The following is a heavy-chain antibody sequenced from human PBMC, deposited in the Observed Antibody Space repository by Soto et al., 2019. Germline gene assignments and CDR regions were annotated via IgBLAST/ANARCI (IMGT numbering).Heavy chain of an antibody. CDR2: ISYDGSNK. CDR3: AKDLLGYCSGGSCYPFDY. Sequence: PGGSLRLSCAACGFTFSSYGMHWVRQAPGKGLEWVAVISYDGSNKYYADSVKGRFTISRDNSKNTLYLQMNSLRAEDTAVYYCAKDLLGYCSGGSCYPFDYWGQGTLVTVSS. J-gene: IGHJ4*02. CDR1: GFTFSSYG. V-gene: IGHV3-30*18. D-gene: IGHD2-15*01.